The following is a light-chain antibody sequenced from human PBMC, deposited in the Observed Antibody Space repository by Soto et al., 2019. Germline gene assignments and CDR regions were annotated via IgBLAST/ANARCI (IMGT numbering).Light chain of an antibody. Sequence: EIVLTQSPGTLSSSPGERATLSCRASQSVSSSYLAWYRQKPGQAPRLLIYAASSRANGIPDRFSGSGSGTDFTLTISRLEPEDFAVYYCQQYGSSSWTFGQGTKVEFK. J-gene: IGKJ1*01. CDR2: AAS. CDR3: QQYGSSSWT. CDR1: QSVSSSY. V-gene: IGKV3-20*01.